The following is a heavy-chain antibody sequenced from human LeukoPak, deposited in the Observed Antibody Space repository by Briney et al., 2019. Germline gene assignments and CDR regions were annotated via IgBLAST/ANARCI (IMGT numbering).Heavy chain of an antibody. CDR2: IHYSGRT. D-gene: IGHD6-19*01. CDR1: GGSISSSSYN. J-gene: IGHJ6*03. Sequence: SETLSLTCTVSGGSISSSSYNWGWIRQPPGKGLEWIGNIHYSGRTYYNPSLESRVTISVDTSKNQFSLKLNSVTVADTAVYYCARRGSSGHYMDVWGKGTTVTVSS. CDR3: ARRGSSGHYMDV. V-gene: IGHV4-39*01.